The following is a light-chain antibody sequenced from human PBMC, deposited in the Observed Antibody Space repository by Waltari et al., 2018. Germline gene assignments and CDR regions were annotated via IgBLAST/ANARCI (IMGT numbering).Light chain of an antibody. CDR1: QSVSSNF. CDR2: GAS. J-gene: IGKJ1*01. Sequence: EIVLTQSPGTLSLSPGERATLSCRASQSVSSNFLAWYQQKPGQAPRLLIYGASSRATGIPDRFSGSGSGTDFTLTISRLEPEDVAVYYCQQYGSFWTFGQGTKVEIK. CDR3: QQYGSFWT. V-gene: IGKV3-20*01.